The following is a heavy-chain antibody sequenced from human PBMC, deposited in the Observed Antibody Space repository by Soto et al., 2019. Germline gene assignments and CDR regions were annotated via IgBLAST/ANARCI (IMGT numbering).Heavy chain of an antibody. J-gene: IGHJ1*01. V-gene: IGHV1-2*02. D-gene: IGHD5-18*01. Sequence: XSVNVSYQASGYTFTCYYMQLVRQAPGQGLEWMGWINPNRGGTNYAQKFQGRVTMTRDTSISTAYMELSSLRSDDTAVYYCVKSLVSGCSYGLIDHWGQGILVTVSS. CDR2: INPNRGGT. CDR3: VKSLVSGCSYGLIDH. CDR1: GYTFTCYY.